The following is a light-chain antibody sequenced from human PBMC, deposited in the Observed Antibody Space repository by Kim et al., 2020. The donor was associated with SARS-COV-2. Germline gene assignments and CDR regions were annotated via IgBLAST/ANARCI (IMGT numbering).Light chain of an antibody. V-gene: IGLV6-57*04. CDR3: QSYDSSNPSWV. CDR1: SGSIASNS. CDR2: ENN. J-gene: IGLJ3*02. Sequence: NFMLTQPHSVSESPGKTVTISCTRSSGSIASNSVQWYQQRPGSAPTTVIYENNQRPSGVPDRFSGSIDSSSNSASLTISGLKTEDEADYYCQSYDSSNPSWVFGGGTQLTVL.